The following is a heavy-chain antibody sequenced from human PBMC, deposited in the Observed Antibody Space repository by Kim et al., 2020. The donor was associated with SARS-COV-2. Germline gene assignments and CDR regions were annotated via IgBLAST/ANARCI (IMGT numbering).Heavy chain of an antibody. V-gene: IGHV7-4-1*02. D-gene: IGHD3-16*02. CDR2: INTDTGSP. CDR3: ARVVWGGYRYIDS. CDR1: GYTFTNHA. J-gene: IGHJ4*02. Sequence: ASVPVYCKASGYTFTNHAINWVRQAPGRGLEWMGWINTDTGSPTYAPDFTGRFVFSLDTSVSTAYLQIRSLEAEDTALYYCARVVWGGYRYIDSWGQGTLVTVSS.